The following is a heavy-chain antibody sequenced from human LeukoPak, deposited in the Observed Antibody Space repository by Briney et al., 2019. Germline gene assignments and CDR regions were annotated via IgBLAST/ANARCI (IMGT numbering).Heavy chain of an antibody. CDR2: IYYSGST. J-gene: IGHJ6*03. CDR1: GGSISSYY. Sequence: PSETLSLTCTVSGGSISSYYWSWIRQPPGKGLEWIGYIYYSGSTNYNPSLKSRVTISVDTSKNQFSLKLSSVTAADTAVYYCARGYCSGGSCYNPFKYYYYYMDVWGKGTTVTISS. D-gene: IGHD2-15*01. V-gene: IGHV4-59*01. CDR3: ARGYCSGGSCYNPFKYYYYYMDV.